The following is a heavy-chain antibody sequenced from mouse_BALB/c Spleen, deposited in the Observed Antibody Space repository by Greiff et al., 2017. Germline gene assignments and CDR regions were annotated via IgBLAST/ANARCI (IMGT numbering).Heavy chain of an antibody. D-gene: IGHD2-4*01. J-gene: IGHJ4*01. Sequence: QVQLQQSGPGLVQPSQSLSITCTVSGFSLTSYGVHWVRQSPGKGLEWLGVIWSGGSTDYYAAFISRLSISKDNSKSQVFFKMNSLQANDTAIYYCASYDYGYAMDYWGQGTSVTVSS. CDR3: ASYDYGYAMDY. CDR2: IWSGGST. V-gene: IGHV2-2*02. CDR1: GFSLTSYG.